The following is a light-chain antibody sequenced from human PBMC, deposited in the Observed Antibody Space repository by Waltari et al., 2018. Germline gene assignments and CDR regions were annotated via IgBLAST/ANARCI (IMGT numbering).Light chain of an antibody. Sequence: QSGLTQPPSVSGAPGQRVTISCTGSPSNIGHGYDVKWDQLLPVTAPKLLIYGNSNRPSGVPDRFSGSKSGTSASLAITGLQAEDEAGYYCQSYDSSLSGSVFGGGTKLTVL. V-gene: IGLV1-40*01. CDR3: QSYDSSLSGSV. CDR2: GNS. CDR1: PSNIGHGYD. J-gene: IGLJ2*01.